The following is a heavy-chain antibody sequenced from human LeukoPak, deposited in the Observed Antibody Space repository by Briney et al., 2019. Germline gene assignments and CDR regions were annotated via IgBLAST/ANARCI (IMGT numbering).Heavy chain of an antibody. D-gene: IGHD3-16*01. J-gene: IGHJ4*02. V-gene: IGHV3-9*03. CDR3: AKAINLGGGFDY. CDR2: ISWNSGSI. CDR1: GFTFDDYA. Sequence: GGSLRLSCAASGFTFDDYAMHWVRQAPGKGLEWVSGISWNSGSIGYADSVKGRFTFSRDNAKNSLYLQMNSLRAEDMALYYCAKAINLGGGFDYWGQGTLVTVSS.